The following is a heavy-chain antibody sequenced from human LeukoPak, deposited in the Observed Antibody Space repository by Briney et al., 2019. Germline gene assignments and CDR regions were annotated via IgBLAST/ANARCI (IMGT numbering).Heavy chain of an antibody. V-gene: IGHV4-34*01. CDR1: GGSFSGYY. Sequence: SETLSLTCAVYGGSFSGYYWSWIRQPPGKGLEWIGEINHSGSTNYNPSLKSRVTISVDTSKNQFSLKLSSVTAAETAVYYCARGLNTIWGQGTLVTVSS. CDR3: ARGLNTI. J-gene: IGHJ4*02. CDR2: INHSGST. D-gene: IGHD2-2*01.